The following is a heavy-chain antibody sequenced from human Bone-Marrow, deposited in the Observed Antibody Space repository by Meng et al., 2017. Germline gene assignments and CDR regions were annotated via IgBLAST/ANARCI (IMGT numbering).Heavy chain of an antibody. CDR1: GGSISTYY. CDR3: ARGKRGYFDY. J-gene: IGHJ4*02. D-gene: IGHD3-16*01. Sequence: QVQLQESGPGLVKPSGTLSLTCAVSGGSISTYYWSWIRQSPEKGLEWIGYINYSGRTNYIPSLRSRATISVDRSKNQFSLKLSSVTAADTAVYYCARGKRGYFDYWGQGTLVTVSS. V-gene: IGHV4-59*12. CDR2: INYSGRT.